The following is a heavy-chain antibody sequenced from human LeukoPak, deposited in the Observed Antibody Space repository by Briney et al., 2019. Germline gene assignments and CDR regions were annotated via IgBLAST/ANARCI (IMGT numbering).Heavy chain of an antibody. CDR1: GFTFETYW. J-gene: IGHJ4*02. Sequence: PGGSLRLSCAAAGFTFETYWKHWVRQAPGKGLVWVSCINGYGTTTNYADSVKGRFTISRDNAKNTLYLQMNSLRVEDTAVYYCARDEPTVTTGPPVGSWGQGTLVTVSS. D-gene: IGHD4-17*01. CDR2: INGYGTTT. V-gene: IGHV3-74*01. CDR3: ARDEPTVTTGPPVGS.